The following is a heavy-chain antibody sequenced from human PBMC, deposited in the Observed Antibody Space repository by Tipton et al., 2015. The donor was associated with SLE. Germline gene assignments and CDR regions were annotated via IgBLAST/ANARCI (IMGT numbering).Heavy chain of an antibody. CDR3: ARQDLGRAATLTFDI. D-gene: IGHD6-25*01. CDR1: RYPISGPYY. J-gene: IGHJ4*02. V-gene: IGHV4-38-2*01. CDR2: VFDTGYT. Sequence: TLSLTCAVSRYPISGPYYWGWGRQTPGKGLEWIGSVFDTGYTAYNPSLEGRMSISVDTSNNEFSLKLSSVTAADTAVYFCARQDLGRAATLTFDIWGLGTLVTVSS.